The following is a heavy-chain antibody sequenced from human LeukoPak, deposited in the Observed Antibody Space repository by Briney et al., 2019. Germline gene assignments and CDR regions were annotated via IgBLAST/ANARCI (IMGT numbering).Heavy chain of an antibody. CDR2: INSDGSST. Sequence: GGSLRLSCAASGFTFSSYWMHWVRQAPGKGLVWVSRINSDGSSTSYADSVKGRFTISRDNAKNTLYLQMNSLRAEDTAVYYCAREGARFDDAFDICGQGTMVTVSS. V-gene: IGHV3-74*01. D-gene: IGHD3-10*01. CDR1: GFTFSSYW. CDR3: AREGARFDDAFDI. J-gene: IGHJ3*02.